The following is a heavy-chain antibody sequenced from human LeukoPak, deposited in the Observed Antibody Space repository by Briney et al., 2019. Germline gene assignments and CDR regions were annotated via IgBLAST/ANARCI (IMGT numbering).Heavy chain of an antibody. D-gene: IGHD6-19*01. V-gene: IGHV3-23*01. CDR2: VNSSGVST. CDR1: GFTFSSYA. Sequence: PGGSLRLSCAPSGFTFSSYAMGWVRQAPGKGLEWVSAVNSSGVSTYYADSVKGRFTISRDNSKNTVYLQRNSLRGDDTAVYYCAKPPLVGHTYSSGGAFDIWGQGTMVTVSS. J-gene: IGHJ3*02. CDR3: AKPPLVGHTYSSGGAFDI.